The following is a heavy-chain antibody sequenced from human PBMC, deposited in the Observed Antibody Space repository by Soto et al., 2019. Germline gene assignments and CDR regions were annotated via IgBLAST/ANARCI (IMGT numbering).Heavy chain of an antibody. J-gene: IGHJ6*03. CDR2: MNPNSGNT. V-gene: IGHV1-8*01. CDR1: GYTFTSYD. D-gene: IGHD6-6*01. Sequence: GASVKVSCKASGYTFTSYDINWVRQATGQGLEWMGWMNPNSGNTGYAQKFQGRVTMTRNTSISTAYMELSSLRSEDTAVYYCARGLRAARPPRYYYYYYYMDVWGKGTTVTVSS. CDR3: ARGLRAARPPRYYYYYYYMDV.